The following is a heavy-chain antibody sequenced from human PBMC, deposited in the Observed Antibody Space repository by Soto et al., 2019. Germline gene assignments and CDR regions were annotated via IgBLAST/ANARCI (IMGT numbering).Heavy chain of an antibody. V-gene: IGHV3-74*01. J-gene: IGHJ4*02. D-gene: IGHD3-10*01. CDR2: INIGGSIT. CDR1: GFTFSRYW. CDR3: ARGGSGSPMAHDH. Sequence: EVQLVESGGGLVQPGGSLRLSCAASGFTFSRYWMHWVRQAPGKGLVWVSRINIGGSITNYADSVKERFTISRDSAKDTLYLQMNSLRVEDTAVYRCARGGSGSPMAHDHWGEGTLVTVSS.